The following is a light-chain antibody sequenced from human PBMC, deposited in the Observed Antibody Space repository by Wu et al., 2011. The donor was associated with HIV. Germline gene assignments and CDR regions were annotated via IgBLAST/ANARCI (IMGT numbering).Light chain of an antibody. CDR1: QSVSSSY. CDR3: QQYGSSLQVT. Sequence: EIVLTQSPGTLSLSPGERATLSCRASQSVSSSYLAWYQQTPGQAPRLLIYGASSRATGIPDRFSGSGSGTDFTLTISRLEPEDFAVYYCQQYGSSLQVTFGEGPRWRSN. V-gene: IGKV3-20*01. CDR2: GAS. J-gene: IGKJ4*01.